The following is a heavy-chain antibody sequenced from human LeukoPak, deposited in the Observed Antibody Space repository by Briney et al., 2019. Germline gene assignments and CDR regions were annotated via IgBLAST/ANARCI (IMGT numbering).Heavy chain of an antibody. Sequence: PSETLSLTCTVSGGSISSYYWSWIRQPPGKGLEWIGYIYYSGSTNYNPSLKSRVTISVDTSKNQFSLKLSSVTAADTAVYYCARVYYDFWSGYYTGDPYYYYGMDAWAQGTTATVSS. D-gene: IGHD3-3*01. J-gene: IGHJ6*02. V-gene: IGHV4-59*01. CDR1: GGSISSYY. CDR3: ARVYYDFWSGYYTGDPYYYYGMDA. CDR2: IYYSGST.